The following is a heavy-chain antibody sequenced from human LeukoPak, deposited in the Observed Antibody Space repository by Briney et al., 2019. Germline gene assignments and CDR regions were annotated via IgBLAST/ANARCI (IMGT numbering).Heavy chain of an antibody. J-gene: IGHJ4*02. CDR1: GYSINNYW. Sequence: GESLKISCKGSGYSINNYWIGWVRQMPGKGLEWMGIINPGDSETRYSPSFQGQVTISADKFSTTAYLQWSTLKASDTAIYYCARLSSSTSGGDYWGQGTLVTVSS. V-gene: IGHV5-51*01. D-gene: IGHD2-2*01. CDR2: INPGDSET. CDR3: ARLSSSTSGGDY.